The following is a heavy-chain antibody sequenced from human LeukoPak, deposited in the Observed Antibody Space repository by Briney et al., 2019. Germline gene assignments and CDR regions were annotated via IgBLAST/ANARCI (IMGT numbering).Heavy chain of an antibody. CDR2: IWYDGSNK. V-gene: IGHV3-33*08. Sequence: GRSLRLSCAASGFTFSSYAMHWVRQAPGKGLEWVAVIWYDGSNKYYADSVKGRFTISRDNSKNTLYLQMNSLRAEDTAVYYCARYSSGTREFDYWGQGTLVTVSS. J-gene: IGHJ4*02. CDR3: ARYSSGTREFDY. D-gene: IGHD3-22*01. CDR1: GFTFSSYA.